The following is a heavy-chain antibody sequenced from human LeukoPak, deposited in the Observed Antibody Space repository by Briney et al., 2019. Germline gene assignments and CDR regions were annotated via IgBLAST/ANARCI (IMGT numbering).Heavy chain of an antibody. J-gene: IGHJ4*02. CDR2: ISSSSSYI. D-gene: IGHD3-22*01. CDR3: VRDLYRIVVVPHYFDY. V-gene: IGHV3-21*01. CDR1: GFTFSSYS. Sequence: AGSLRLSCAASGFTFSSYSMNWLRQAPGKGLEWVSSISSSSSYIYYADSVKGRFTISRDNVKNSMYLQMNSLRAEDTAVYYCVRDLYRIVVVPHYFDYWGQGTLVTVSS.